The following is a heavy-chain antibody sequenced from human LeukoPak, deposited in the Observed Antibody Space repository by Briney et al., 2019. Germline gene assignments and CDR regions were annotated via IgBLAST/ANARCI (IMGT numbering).Heavy chain of an antibody. CDR2: ISSSSSYI. V-gene: IGHV3-21*01. CDR1: GFTFSSYS. Sequence: PGGSLRLSCAASGFTFSSYSMNWVRQAPGKGLEWVSSISSSSSYIYYADSVKGRFTISRDNAKNSQYLQMNSLRAEDTAVYYCARGNHGVRGMASPGFDYWGQGTLVTVSS. J-gene: IGHJ4*02. CDR3: ARGNHGVRGMASPGFDY. D-gene: IGHD5-24*01.